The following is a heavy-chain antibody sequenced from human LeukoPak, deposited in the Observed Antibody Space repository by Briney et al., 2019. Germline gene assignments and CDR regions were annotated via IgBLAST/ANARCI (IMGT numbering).Heavy chain of an antibody. D-gene: IGHD1-26*01. CDR1: GGSISSYY. Sequence: SETLSLTCTVSGGSISSYYWSWIRQPPGKGLEWIGYVYYSGTTDCNPSLKSRVTISVDTSNNQFSLRVSSVTAAGTAVYYCARSSGAYRSFDYWGQGTLVPVSS. J-gene: IGHJ4*02. V-gene: IGHV4-59*01. CDR2: VYYSGTT. CDR3: ARSSGAYRSFDY.